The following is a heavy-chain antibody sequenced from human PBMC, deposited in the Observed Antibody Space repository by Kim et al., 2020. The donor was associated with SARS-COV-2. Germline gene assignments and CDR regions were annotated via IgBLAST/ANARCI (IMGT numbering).Heavy chain of an antibody. CDR2: IYYSGST. CDR1: GGSISSGGYY. V-gene: IGHV4-31*03. CDR3: ARVPLDTVVDLIY. Sequence: SETLSLTCTLSGGSISSGGYYWSWIRQHPGKGLEWIGYIYYSGSTYYNPSLKSRVTISVHTSKNQFSLKLSSVTAADTSVYYCARVPLDTVVDLIYWGQGALVTVSS. J-gene: IGHJ4*02. D-gene: IGHD4-17*01.